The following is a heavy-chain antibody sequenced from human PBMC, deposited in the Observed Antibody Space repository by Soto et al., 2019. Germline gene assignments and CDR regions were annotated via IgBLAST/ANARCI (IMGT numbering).Heavy chain of an antibody. J-gene: IGHJ4*02. CDR3: ARSVAAPGPQIDS. D-gene: IGHD6-13*01. V-gene: IGHV4-59*01. CDR2: VYYTGST. Sequence: WETLSLTCSVAGGAISGSYWSWIRQSPGKGLEWLGYVYYTGSTNYSPSLRSRVSISVDTSKNEFSLRLSSVTAADTAVYFCARSVAAPGPQIDSRRQGTQVTVSS. CDR1: GGAISGSY.